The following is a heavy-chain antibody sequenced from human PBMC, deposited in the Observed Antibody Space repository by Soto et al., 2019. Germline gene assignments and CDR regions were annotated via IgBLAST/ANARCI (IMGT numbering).Heavy chain of an antibody. Sequence: QVQLQESGPGLVKPSETLSLTCTVSGGSISSYYWSWIRQPPGKGLEWIGYIYYSGSTNYNPSLKSRVTISVDTSKNQFSLKLSSVTAADTAVYYCARRSELTVTTFMGIKNAFDIWGQGTMVTVSS. CDR1: GGSISSYY. V-gene: IGHV4-59*08. D-gene: IGHD4-17*01. CDR2: IYYSGST. J-gene: IGHJ3*02. CDR3: ARRSELTVTTFMGIKNAFDI.